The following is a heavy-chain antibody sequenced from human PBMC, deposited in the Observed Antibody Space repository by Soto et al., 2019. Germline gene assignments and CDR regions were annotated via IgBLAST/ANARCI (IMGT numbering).Heavy chain of an antibody. CDR3: AREDCSGGSCYAPFNNWFDP. CDR1: GYTFTSYA. CDR2: INAGNGNT. Sequence: ASVKVSCKASGYTFTSYAMHWVRQAPGQRLEWMGWINAGNGNTKYSQKFQGRVTITRDTSASTAYMELSSLRSEDTAVYYCAREDCSGGSCYAPFNNWFDPWGQGTLVTV. V-gene: IGHV1-3*01. J-gene: IGHJ5*02. D-gene: IGHD2-15*01.